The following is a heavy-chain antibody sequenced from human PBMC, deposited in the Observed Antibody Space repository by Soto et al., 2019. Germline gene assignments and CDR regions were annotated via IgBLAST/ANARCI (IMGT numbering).Heavy chain of an antibody. D-gene: IGHD2-15*01. CDR1: GYTFTSYD. Sequence: ASVKVSCKASGYTFTSYDINWVRQATGQGLEWMGWMNPNRGNTGYAQKFQGRVTMTRNTSISTAYMELSSLRSEDTAVYYCARIPNCSGGSCTMFDYWGQGTLVTVSS. CDR3: ARIPNCSGGSCTMFDY. CDR2: MNPNRGNT. V-gene: IGHV1-8*01. J-gene: IGHJ4*02.